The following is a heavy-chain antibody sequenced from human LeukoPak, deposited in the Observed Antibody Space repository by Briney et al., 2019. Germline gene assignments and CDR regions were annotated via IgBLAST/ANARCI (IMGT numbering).Heavy chain of an antibody. CDR3: ARVFGGGSYRNFDY. V-gene: IGHV4-59*01. Sequence: PSETLSLTCTVSGVSITSYYWSWIRQPPGKGLEWIGYIYYSGSTNYNPSLKSRVTISVDTSKNQFSLKLSSVTAADTAVYYCARVFGGGSYRNFDYWGQGTLVTVSS. D-gene: IGHD1-26*01. J-gene: IGHJ4*02. CDR1: GVSITSYY. CDR2: IYYSGST.